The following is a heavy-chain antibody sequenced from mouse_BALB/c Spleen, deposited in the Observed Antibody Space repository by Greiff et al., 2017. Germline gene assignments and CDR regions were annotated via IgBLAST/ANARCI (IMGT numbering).Heavy chain of an antibody. J-gene: IGHJ4*01. CDR2: ISSGGST. CDR1: GFTFSSYA. V-gene: IGHV5-6-5*01. CDR3: AGYIGYAMDY. Sequence: EVKVEESGGGLVKPGGSLKLSCAASGFTFSSYAMSWVPQTPEKRLEWVASISSGGSTYYPDSVKGRFTISRDNARNILYLQMSSLRSEDTAMYYCAGYIGYAMDYWGQGTSVTVSS. D-gene: IGHD1-2*01.